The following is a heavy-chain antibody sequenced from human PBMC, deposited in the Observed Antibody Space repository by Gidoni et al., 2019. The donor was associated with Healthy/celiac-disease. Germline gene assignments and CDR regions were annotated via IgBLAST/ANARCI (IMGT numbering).Heavy chain of an antibody. D-gene: IGHD3-3*01. CDR3: AHSGPYDFWSGYYPDWFDP. J-gene: IGHJ5*02. CDR2: IYWNDDK. CDR1: GFSLSTSGVG. V-gene: IGHV2-5*01. Sequence: QITLKESGPTLVKPTQTLTLTCTFSGFSLSTSGVGVGWIRQPPGKALEWLALIYWNDDKRYSPSLKSSLTITKDTSKNQVVLTMTNMDPVDTATYYCAHSGPYDFWSGYYPDWFDPWGQGTLVTVSS.